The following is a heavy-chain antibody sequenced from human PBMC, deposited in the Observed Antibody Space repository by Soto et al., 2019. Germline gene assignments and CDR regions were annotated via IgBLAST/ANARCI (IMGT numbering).Heavy chain of an antibody. CDR1: GFTFSSYW. CDR3: ARVFRDIVVVPAMRGAFDI. J-gene: IGHJ3*02. V-gene: IGHV3-7*01. Sequence: PGGSLRLSCAASGFTFSSYWMSWVRQAPGKGLERVANIKQDGSEKYYVDSVKGRFTISRDNAKNSLYLQMNSLRAEDTAVYYCARVFRDIVVVPAMRGAFDIWGQGTMVTVSS. D-gene: IGHD2-2*01. CDR2: IKQDGSEK.